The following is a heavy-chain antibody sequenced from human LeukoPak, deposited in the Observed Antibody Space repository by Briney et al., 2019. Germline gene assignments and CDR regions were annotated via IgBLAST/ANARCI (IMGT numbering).Heavy chain of an antibody. CDR2: TSGSGASA. J-gene: IGHJ4*02. V-gene: IGHV3-23*01. Sequence: GGSLRLSCSASGFTFSNFAMTWVRQAPGKRLEWVSATSGSGASAYYADSVEGRFTISRDNSKSTIYLQMNSLRGDDTAVYYCARSRGFGEILPFDYWGQGTLVTVSS. CDR3: ARSRGFGEILPFDY. D-gene: IGHD3-10*01. CDR1: GFTFSNFA.